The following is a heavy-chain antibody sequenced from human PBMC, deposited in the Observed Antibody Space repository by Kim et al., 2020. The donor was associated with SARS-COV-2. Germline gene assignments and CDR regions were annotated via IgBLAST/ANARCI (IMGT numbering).Heavy chain of an antibody. Sequence: SETLSLTCTVSGGSITNNYWSWIRQPPGKGLEWIGYIYYSGSTNYNPSLRSRATISLDTSRSQFSLKLDSVTAADTALYYCARTPGLGWPSGGYVDYWG. CDR1: GGSITNNY. CDR3: ARTPGLGWPSGGYVDY. V-gene: IGHV4-59*13. CDR2: IYYSGST. D-gene: IGHD6-19*01. J-gene: IGHJ4*03.